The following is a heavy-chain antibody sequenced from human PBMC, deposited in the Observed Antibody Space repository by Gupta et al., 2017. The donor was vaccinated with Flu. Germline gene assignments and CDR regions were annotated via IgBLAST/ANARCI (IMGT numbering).Heavy chain of an antibody. V-gene: IGHV4-39*01. CDR3: ASRVDTAMVIDY. CDR2: IYYSGST. Sequence: QLQLQESGPGLVKPSETLSLTCTVSGGSISSSSYYWGWIRQPPGKGLEWIGSIYYSGSTYYNPSLKSRVTISVDTSKNQFSLKLSSVTAADTAVYYWASRVDTAMVIDYWGQGTLVTVSS. J-gene: IGHJ4*02. CDR1: GGSISSSSYY. D-gene: IGHD5-18*01.